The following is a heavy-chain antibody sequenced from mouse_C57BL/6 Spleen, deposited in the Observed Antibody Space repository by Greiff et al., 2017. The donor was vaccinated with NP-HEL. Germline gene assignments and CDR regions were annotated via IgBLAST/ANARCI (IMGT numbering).Heavy chain of an antibody. D-gene: IGHD1-1*01. V-gene: IGHV1-59*01. J-gene: IGHJ2*01. CDR3: AREIYYGFDY. CDR1: GYTFTSYW. CDR2: IDPSDSYT. Sequence: QVQLQQPGAELVRPGTSVKLSCKASGYTFTSYWMHWVKPRPGQGLEWIGVIDPSDSYTNYNQKFKGKATLTVDTSSSTAYMQLSSLTSEDSAVYYCAREIYYGFDYWGQGTTLTVSS.